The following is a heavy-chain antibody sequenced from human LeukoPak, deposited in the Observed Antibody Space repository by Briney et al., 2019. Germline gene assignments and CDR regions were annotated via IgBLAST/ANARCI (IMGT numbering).Heavy chain of an antibody. CDR3: AREVRYSYGPYYYYYYMDV. CDR1: GGSISSYY. Sequence: PSETLSLTCTVSGGSISSYYWSWIRQPPGKGLEWIGYIYYSGSTNYNPSLKSRVTISVDTSKNQFSLKLSSVTAAGTAVYYCAREVRYSYGPYYYYYYMDVWGKGTTVTVSS. J-gene: IGHJ6*03. CDR2: IYYSGST. V-gene: IGHV4-59*01. D-gene: IGHD5-18*01.